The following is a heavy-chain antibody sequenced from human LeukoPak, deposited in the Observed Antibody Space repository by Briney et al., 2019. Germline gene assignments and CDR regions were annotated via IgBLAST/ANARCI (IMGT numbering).Heavy chain of an antibody. D-gene: IGHD3-3*01. CDR2: ISGSGATT. CDR1: GFTFTNYA. Sequence: GGSLRLSCAASGFTFTNYAMTWVRQAPGKGLDWVSAISGSGATTYNADSAKGRFTISRDYSKNTLYLQMHSLRVEDTAVYYCARDQYDTWSRRGNFDSWGQGTLVIVSS. CDR3: ARDQYDTWSRRGNFDS. V-gene: IGHV3-23*01. J-gene: IGHJ4*02.